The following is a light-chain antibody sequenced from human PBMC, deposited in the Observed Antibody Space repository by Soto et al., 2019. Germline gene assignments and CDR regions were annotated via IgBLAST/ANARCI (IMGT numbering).Light chain of an antibody. V-gene: IGKV1-5*03. CDR1: QSISTW. CDR3: QQSYSTPLT. J-gene: IGKJ4*01. CDR2: KAS. Sequence: GDRVTITCRAGQSISTWLAWYQQKPGKAPKLLIYKASTLESGVPSRFSGSGFGTDFTLTISSLQPEDFATYYCQQSYSTPLTFGGGTKVDIK.